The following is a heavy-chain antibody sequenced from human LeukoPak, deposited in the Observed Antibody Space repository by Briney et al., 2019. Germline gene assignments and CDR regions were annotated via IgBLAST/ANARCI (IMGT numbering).Heavy chain of an antibody. D-gene: IGHD2-15*01. V-gene: IGHV3-33*01. J-gene: IGHJ3*02. Sequence: GRSLRLSCAASGFTFSSYGMHWVRQAPGKGLEWVAVIWYDGSNKYYADSVKGRFTISRDNAKNSLYLQMNSLRDEDTAVYHCARERAGLLTAFDIWGQGTMVTVSS. CDR3: ARERAGLLTAFDI. CDR1: GFTFSSYG. CDR2: IWYDGSNK.